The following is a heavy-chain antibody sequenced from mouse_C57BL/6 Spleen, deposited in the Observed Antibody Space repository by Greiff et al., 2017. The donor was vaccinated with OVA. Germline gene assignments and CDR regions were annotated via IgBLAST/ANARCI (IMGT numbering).Heavy chain of an antibody. J-gene: IGHJ4*01. V-gene: IGHV1-22*01. CDR1: GYTFTDYN. CDR3: ARTGYYGSGYAMDY. D-gene: IGHD1-1*01. CDR2: INPNNGGT. Sequence: EVKVVESGPELVKPGASVKMSCKASGYTFTDYNMHWVKQSHGKSLEWIGYINPNNGGTSYNQKFKGKATLTVNKSSSTAYMELRSLTSEDSAVYYCARTGYYGSGYAMDYWGQGTSVTVSS.